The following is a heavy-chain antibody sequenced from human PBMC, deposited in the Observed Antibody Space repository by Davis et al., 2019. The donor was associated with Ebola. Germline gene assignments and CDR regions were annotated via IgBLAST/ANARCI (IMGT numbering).Heavy chain of an antibody. D-gene: IGHD4-17*01. CDR3: ARDPDYGETYKSDYHLDYYYYYGMDV. CDR1: GYTFTSYY. V-gene: IGHV1-46*01. CDR2: INASGGST. Sequence: AASVKVSCKASGYTFTSYYMHWVRQAPGQGLEWMGIINASGGSTSYAQKFQGRVTMTRDTSTSTVYMELSSLRSEDTAVYYCARDPDYGETYKSDYHLDYYYYYGMDVWGQGTTVTVSS. J-gene: IGHJ6*02.